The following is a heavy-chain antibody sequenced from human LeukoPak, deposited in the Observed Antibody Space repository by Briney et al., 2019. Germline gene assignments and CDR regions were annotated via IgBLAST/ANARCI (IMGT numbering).Heavy chain of an antibody. Sequence: SETLSLTCTVSGGSISRYYWSWIRQPAGKGLEWIGRIYTSGSTIYNPSLKSRVTMSVDTSKNQFSLKLSSVTAADTAVYYCARGREDTAMVTGIDYWGQGTLVTVSS. CDR2: IYTSGST. D-gene: IGHD5-18*01. J-gene: IGHJ4*02. CDR1: GGSISRYY. V-gene: IGHV4-4*07. CDR3: ARGREDTAMVTGIDY.